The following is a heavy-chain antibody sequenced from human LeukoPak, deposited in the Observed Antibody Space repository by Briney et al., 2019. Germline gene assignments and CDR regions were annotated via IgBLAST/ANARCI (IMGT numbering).Heavy chain of an antibody. D-gene: IGHD6-13*01. CDR3: ARGIAAAGTNDY. CDR1: GGTFSSYA. V-gene: IGHV1-69*05. CDR2: IIPIFGTA. J-gene: IGHJ4*02. Sequence: SVKVSCKASGGTFSSYAISWVRQAPGQGLEWMGGIIPIFGTANYAQKFQGGVTVTTDESTSTAYMELSSLRSEDTAVYYCARGIAAAGTNDYWGQGTLVTVSS.